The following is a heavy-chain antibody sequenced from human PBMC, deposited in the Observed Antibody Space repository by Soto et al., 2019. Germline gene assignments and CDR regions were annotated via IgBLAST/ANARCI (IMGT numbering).Heavy chain of an antibody. D-gene: IGHD3-3*01. CDR1: GFTFSRYG. CDR2: IWHDGSNK. V-gene: IGHV3-33*01. CDR3: ARNKHYDVWRGYYSGGFDP. Sequence: QVQLVESGGGVVQPGRSLRLSCGACGFTFSRYGLHWVRQAPGKGLEWVAVIWHDGSNKYYEDSVKGRFTISRDNSKNTLYLQMNSLRAKDTAVYYCARNKHYDVWRGYYSGGFDPWGQGAMVTVSS. J-gene: IGHJ5*02.